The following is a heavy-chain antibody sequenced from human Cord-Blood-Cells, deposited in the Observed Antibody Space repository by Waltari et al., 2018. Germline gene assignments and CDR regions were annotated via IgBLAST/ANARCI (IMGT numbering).Heavy chain of an antibody. V-gene: IGHV3-7*01. Sequence: CAASGFTFSSYWMSWVHQAPGKGLEWVANIKQDGSEKYYVDSVKGRFTISRDNAKNSLYLQMNSLRAEDTAVYYCAREGNYYYGMDVWGQGTTVTVSS. CDR3: AREGNYYYGMDV. J-gene: IGHJ6*02. D-gene: IGHD6-13*01. CDR2: IKQDGSEK. CDR1: GFTFSSYW.